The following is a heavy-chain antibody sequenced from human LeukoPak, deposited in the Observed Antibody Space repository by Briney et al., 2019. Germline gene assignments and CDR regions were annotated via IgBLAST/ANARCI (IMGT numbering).Heavy chain of an antibody. J-gene: IGHJ4*02. V-gene: IGHV3-23*01. D-gene: IGHD2-15*01. CDR2: ISGNGGST. CDR1: GFTFGSCA. CDR3: ARDIVVVVAAHFDY. Sequence: GGSLRLSXAASGFTFGSCAMSWVRQVPGKGLEWVSGISGNGGSTYYADSVEDRFTISRDNSKNTLYLQMNSLRAEDTAVYYCARDIVVVVAAHFDYWGQGTLVTVSS.